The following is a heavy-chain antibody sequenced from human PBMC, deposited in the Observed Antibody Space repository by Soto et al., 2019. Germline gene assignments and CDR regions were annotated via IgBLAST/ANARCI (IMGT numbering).Heavy chain of an antibody. D-gene: IGHD6-6*01. V-gene: IGHV1-69*13. Sequence: SVKVSCKASGGTFSSYAISWVRQAPGQGLEWMGGIIPIFGTANYAQKFQGRVTITADESTSTAYMELSSLRSEDTAVYYCAHSSSSGSHWFDPWGQGTLVTVSS. CDR2: IIPIFGTA. CDR3: AHSSSSGSHWFDP. J-gene: IGHJ5*02. CDR1: GGTFSSYA.